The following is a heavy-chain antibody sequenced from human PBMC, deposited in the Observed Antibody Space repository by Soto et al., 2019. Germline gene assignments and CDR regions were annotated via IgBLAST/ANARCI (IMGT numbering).Heavy chain of an antibody. CDR2: INPNSGGT. D-gene: IGHD4-17*01. CDR3: ARDNSNDYEGPRYY. Sequence: WPRHSTGQGLEWMGWINPNSGGTNYAQKFQGWVTMTRDTSISTAYMELSRLRSDDTAVYYCARDNSNDYEGPRYYWGQGTLVTVSS. V-gene: IGHV1-2*04. J-gene: IGHJ4*02.